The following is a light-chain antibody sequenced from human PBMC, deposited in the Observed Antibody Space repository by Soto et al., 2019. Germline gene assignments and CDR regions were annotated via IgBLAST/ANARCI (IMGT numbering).Light chain of an antibody. CDR1: SSDVGHYNR. Sequence: QSVLTQPPSVSGSPGQSVTISCTGTSSDVGHYNRVSWYQQPPGTAPKLMIYEVTNRPSGVPDRFSGSKSGNTASLIISGLQAEDEADYYCSSYTPSSPYVFGPGTKLTVL. CDR3: SSYTPSSPYV. CDR2: EVT. V-gene: IGLV2-18*02. J-gene: IGLJ1*01.